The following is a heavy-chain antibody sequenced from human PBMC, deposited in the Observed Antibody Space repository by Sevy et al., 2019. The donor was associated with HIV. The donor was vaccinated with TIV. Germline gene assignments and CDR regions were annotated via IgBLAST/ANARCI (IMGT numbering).Heavy chain of an antibody. Sequence: GGSLRLSCAASGFTFSSYAMHWVRQAPGKGLEWVAVISYDGSNKYYADSVKGRFTISRDNSKNTLYLQMNSLRAEDTAVYYCARDRFGSGRPDAFDIWGQGTMVTVS. J-gene: IGHJ3*02. V-gene: IGHV3-30-3*01. CDR1: GFTFSSYA. D-gene: IGHD3-10*01. CDR3: ARDRFGSGRPDAFDI. CDR2: ISYDGSNK.